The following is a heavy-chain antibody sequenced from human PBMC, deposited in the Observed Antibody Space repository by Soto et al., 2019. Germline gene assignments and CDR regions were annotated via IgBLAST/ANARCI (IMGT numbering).Heavy chain of an antibody. D-gene: IGHD2-15*01. CDR2: INPNGGST. J-gene: IGHJ4*02. Sequence: QVQLVQSGAEMKRPGASVKVSCKASGYTFTTYYMHWVRQAPGQGLEWLGIINPNGGSTTYAQKFQGRVTMTRDTSTSTVYLELSSLRSEDTAVYYCARAGYCSGGICFHGNCDYWGQGTLVTVSA. CDR1: GYTFTTYY. V-gene: IGHV1-46*01. CDR3: ARAGYCSGGICFHGNCDY.